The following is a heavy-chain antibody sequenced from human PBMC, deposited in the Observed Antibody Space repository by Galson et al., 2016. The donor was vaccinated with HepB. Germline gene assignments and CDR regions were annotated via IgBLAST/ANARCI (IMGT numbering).Heavy chain of an antibody. Sequence: SLRLSCAASGFTFSDHYMDWVRQAPGKGLEWVGRSRNKANSYTTEYAASVKGRFTISRDDSESSLYLQMNSLKTEDTAVYYCARVRAGSYFDYWGQGTLVTVSS. CDR1: GFTFSDHY. D-gene: IGHD1-26*01. J-gene: IGHJ4*02. V-gene: IGHV3-72*01. CDR3: ARVRAGSYFDY. CDR2: SRNKANSYTT.